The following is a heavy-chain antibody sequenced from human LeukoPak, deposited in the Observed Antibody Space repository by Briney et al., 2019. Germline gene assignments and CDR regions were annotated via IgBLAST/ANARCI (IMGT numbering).Heavy chain of an antibody. CDR2: INHSGST. CDR1: GGSFSGYY. D-gene: IGHD3-10*01. Sequence: SETLSLTCAVYGGSFSGYYWSWIRQPPGKGLEWIGEINHSGSTNYNPSLKSRVTISVDTSKNQFSLKLSSVTAADTAVYYCAGYCSGGYYYPYYYHYMDVWGKGTTVTVSS. V-gene: IGHV4-34*01. CDR3: AGYCSGGYYYPYYYHYMDV. J-gene: IGHJ6*03.